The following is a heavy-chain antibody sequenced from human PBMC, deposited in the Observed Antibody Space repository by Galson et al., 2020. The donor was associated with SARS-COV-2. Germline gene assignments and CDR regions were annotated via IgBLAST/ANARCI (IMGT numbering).Heavy chain of an antibody. CDR1: GTSISNGSYS. V-gene: IGHV4-30-2*01. D-gene: IGHD4-17*01. Sequence: SETLTLTCAVSGTSISNGSYSWNCIRQPQGQDLEWYMYISPSGSPYYNPPLKSRVTISGDSSKNQFSLRLSSVTAAATAVYYCARLHYGEYAPEAFDIWGPGTRVTVAS. CDR3: ARLHYGEYAPEAFDI. CDR2: ISPSGSP. J-gene: IGHJ3*02.